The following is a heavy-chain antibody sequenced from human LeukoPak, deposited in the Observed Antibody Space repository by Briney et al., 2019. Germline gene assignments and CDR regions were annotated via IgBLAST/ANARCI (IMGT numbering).Heavy chain of an antibody. CDR2: ISYDGSNK. D-gene: IGHD6-19*01. Sequence: GGSLRLSCAASGFTFSSYGMHWVRQAPGKGLEWVAVISYDGSNKYYADSVKGRFTISRDNAKNTLYLQMNSLRAEDTAVYYCARKGYSSGWYRHYWGQGTLVTVSS. CDR1: GFTFSSYG. J-gene: IGHJ4*02. CDR3: ARKGYSSGWYRHY. V-gene: IGHV3-30*03.